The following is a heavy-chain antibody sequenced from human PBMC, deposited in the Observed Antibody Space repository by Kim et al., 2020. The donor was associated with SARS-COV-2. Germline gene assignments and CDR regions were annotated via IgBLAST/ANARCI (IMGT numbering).Heavy chain of an antibody. CDR3: ARTAGRFWSGYYLNYFDY. CDR1: GGSISSSSYY. D-gene: IGHD3-3*01. J-gene: IGHJ4*02. CDR2: IYYSGST. V-gene: IGHV4-39*01. Sequence: SETLSLTCTVSGGSISSSSYYWGWIRQPPGKGLEWIGSIYYSGSTYYNPSLKSRVTISVDTSKNQFSLKLSSVTAADTAVYYCARTAGRFWSGYYLNYFDYWGQGTLVTVSS.